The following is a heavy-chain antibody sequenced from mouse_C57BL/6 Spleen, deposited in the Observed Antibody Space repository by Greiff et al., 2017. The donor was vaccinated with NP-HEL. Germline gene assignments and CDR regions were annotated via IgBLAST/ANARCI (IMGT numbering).Heavy chain of an antibody. Sequence: VQLQQPGAELVRPGSSVKLSCKASGYTFTSYWMHWVKQRPIQGLEWIGNIDTSDSATHYPQKFKDKATLTVDKSSSTAYMQLSSLTSEDSAVDYCARSDGSDVYYFDYWGKGTTLTVSS. CDR1: GYTFTSYW. CDR3: ARSDGSDVYYFDY. J-gene: IGHJ2*01. V-gene: IGHV1-52*01. D-gene: IGHD3-2*02. CDR2: IDTSDSAT.